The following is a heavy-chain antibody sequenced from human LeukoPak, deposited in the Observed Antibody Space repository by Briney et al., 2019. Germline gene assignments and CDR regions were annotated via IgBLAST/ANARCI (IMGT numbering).Heavy chain of an antibody. V-gene: IGHV3-21*01. J-gene: IGHJ4*02. Sequence: GGSLRLSCAASGFTFSSYSMNWVRQAPGKGLEWVSSISSSSSYIYHADSVKGRFTISRDNAKNSLYLQMNSLRAEDTAVYYCARDTGLHPVAAPDYWGQGTLVTVSS. CDR1: GFTFSSYS. D-gene: IGHD2-15*01. CDR3: ARDTGLHPVAAPDY. CDR2: ISSSSSYI.